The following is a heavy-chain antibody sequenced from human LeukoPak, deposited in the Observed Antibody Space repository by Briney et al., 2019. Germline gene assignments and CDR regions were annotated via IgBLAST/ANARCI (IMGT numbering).Heavy chain of an antibody. V-gene: IGHV3-21*01. D-gene: IGHD6-19*01. CDR3: ARDMASTAVAGWWDY. J-gene: IGHJ4*02. Sequence: PGGSLRVSCAASGFTFSSYSMNWVRQAPGKGLEWVSSISSSSSYIYYADSVKGRFTISRDNAKNSLYLQMNSLRAEDTAVYYCARDMASTAVAGWWDYWGQGTLVTVSS. CDR1: GFTFSSYS. CDR2: ISSSSSYI.